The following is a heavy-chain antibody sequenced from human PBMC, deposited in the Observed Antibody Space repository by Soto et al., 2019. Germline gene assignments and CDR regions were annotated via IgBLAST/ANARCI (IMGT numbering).Heavy chain of an antibody. Sequence: PGGSLRLSCSVSGFTFSNYAMHWVRQAPGKGLEYVSGITSDGDSTWHADSVKDRFTISRDNSKNTLYLQMNSLRAEDTAVYYCARIYYYDSSGYNDAFDIWGQGTMVTVSS. CDR2: ITSDGDST. CDR3: ARIYYYDSSGYNDAFDI. D-gene: IGHD3-22*01. V-gene: IGHV3-64*04. J-gene: IGHJ3*02. CDR1: GFTFSNYA.